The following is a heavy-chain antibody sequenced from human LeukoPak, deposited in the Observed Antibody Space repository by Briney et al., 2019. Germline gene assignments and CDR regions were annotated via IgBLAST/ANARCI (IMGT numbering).Heavy chain of an antibody. V-gene: IGHV3-74*01. CDR2: ISSDGSST. J-gene: IGHJ4*02. D-gene: IGHD3-10*01. CDR1: GFSFSSYW. CDR3: ARLGSGSTLDC. Sequence: GGSLRLSCAASGFSFSSYWMHWVRQAPGKGLVWVSRISSDGSSTIYADSVKGRFTISRDNAKNTPYLQMNSLRAEDTAVYYCARLGSGSTLDCWGQGILVTVSS.